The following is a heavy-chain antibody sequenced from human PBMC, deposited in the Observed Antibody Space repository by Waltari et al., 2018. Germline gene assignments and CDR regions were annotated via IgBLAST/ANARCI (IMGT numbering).Heavy chain of an antibody. CDR1: GGTVSSLA. CDR3: ARDRGLRYLPHSGHRGLDY. CDR2: IIPILGIA. D-gene: IGHD3-10*01. J-gene: IGHJ4*02. V-gene: IGHV1-69*10. Sequence: QVQLVQSRAEVKKPGSSVKVSYKRSGGTVSSLASSWVRRACGQGVEWMGGIIPILGIANYAQKFQGRVTITADKSTSTAYMELSSLRSEDTAVYYCARDRGLRYLPHSGHRGLDYWGQGTLVTVSS.